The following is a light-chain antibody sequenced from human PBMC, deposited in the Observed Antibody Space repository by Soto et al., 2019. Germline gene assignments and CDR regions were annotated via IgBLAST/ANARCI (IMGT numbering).Light chain of an antibody. CDR1: SSDVGYYNY. V-gene: IGLV2-14*03. J-gene: IGLJ2*01. CDR3: SSYTSNSTLL. Sequence: QSALTQPASVSGSPGQSITISCTGTSSDVGYYNYVSWYQQHPGKAPKVMIFDVRNRPSGVSNRFSGSKSGNTASLTISGLQTDDEADYYCSSYTSNSTLLFGGGTKLTVL. CDR2: DVR.